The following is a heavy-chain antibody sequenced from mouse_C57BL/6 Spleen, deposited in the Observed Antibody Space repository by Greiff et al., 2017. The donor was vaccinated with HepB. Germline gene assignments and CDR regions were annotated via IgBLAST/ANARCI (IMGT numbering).Heavy chain of an antibody. V-gene: IGHV1-52*01. CDR1: GYTFTSYW. J-gene: IGHJ2*01. Sequence: VQLQQPGAELVRPGSSVKLSCKASGYTFTSYWMHWVKQRPIQGLEWIGNIDPSDSETHYNQKFKDKATLTADKSSSTAYMQLSSLTSEDSAVYYGARDTTGNYFDYWGQGTTLTVSS. D-gene: IGHD1-1*01. CDR2: IDPSDSET. CDR3: ARDTTGNYFDY.